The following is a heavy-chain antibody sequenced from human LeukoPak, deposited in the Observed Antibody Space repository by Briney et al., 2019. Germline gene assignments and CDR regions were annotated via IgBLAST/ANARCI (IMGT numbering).Heavy chain of an antibody. Sequence: PSETLSLTCTVSGGSISSYYWSWIRQPAGKGLEWIGRIYTSGSTNYNPSLKSRVTISVDTSKNQFSLKLSSVTAADTAVHYCARGRTYSSSFDYWGQGTLVTVSS. CDR3: ARGRTYSSSFDY. CDR2: IYTSGST. CDR1: GGSISSYY. V-gene: IGHV4-4*07. J-gene: IGHJ4*02. D-gene: IGHD6-19*01.